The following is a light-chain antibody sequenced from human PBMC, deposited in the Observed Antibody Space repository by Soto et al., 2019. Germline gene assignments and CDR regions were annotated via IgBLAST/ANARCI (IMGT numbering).Light chain of an antibody. CDR3: SSYAGSSTFVV. Sequence: QSALTQPASVSGSPGQSITISCTGTSSDVGSYNLVSWYQQHPAKAPKLMIYEGSKRPSGVSNRFSGSKSGNTASLTISGLQAEDEADYYCSSYAGSSTFVVFGGGTKVTVL. CDR2: EGS. J-gene: IGLJ2*01. CDR1: SSDVGSYNL. V-gene: IGLV2-23*03.